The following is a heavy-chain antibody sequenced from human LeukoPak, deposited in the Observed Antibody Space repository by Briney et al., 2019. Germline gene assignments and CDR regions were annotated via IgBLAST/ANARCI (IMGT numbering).Heavy chain of an antibody. J-gene: IGHJ4*02. Sequence: RPSETLSLTCAVYGGSFSGYYWSWIRQPPAKGLEWIGEINHSGNTNYNPSLKSRVTISVDTPKNQFSLKLSSVTAADTAVYYCARVLLPIVVVPAAFFDYWGQGTLATVSS. CDR1: GGSFSGYY. CDR3: ARVLLPIVVVPAAFFDY. CDR2: INHSGNT. V-gene: IGHV4-34*01. D-gene: IGHD2-2*01.